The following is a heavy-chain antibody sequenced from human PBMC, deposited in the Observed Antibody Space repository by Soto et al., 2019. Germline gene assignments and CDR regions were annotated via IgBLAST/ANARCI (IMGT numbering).Heavy chain of an antibody. D-gene: IGHD2-8*01. V-gene: IGHV3-23*01. CDR2: ISISGGST. CDR1: GFSFSSYA. CDR3: ANDQDAEGYCSNGVCY. J-gene: IGHJ4*02. Sequence: EVQLLESGGGLVQPGGSLRLSCAASGFSFSSYAMSWVRQAPGKGLEWVSAISISGGSTYYADSVKGRFTISRDNSKNTLYLQLNSLRAEDTDVCHCANDQDAEGYCSNGVCYWGQGTLVTVSS.